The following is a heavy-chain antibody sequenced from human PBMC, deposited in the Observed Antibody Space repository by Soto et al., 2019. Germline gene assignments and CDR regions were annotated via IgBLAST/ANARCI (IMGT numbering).Heavy chain of an antibody. D-gene: IGHD3-22*01. J-gene: IGHJ4*02. CDR1: GFTFSSYS. CDR3: ARALSGYGSSGG. Sequence: EVQLVESGGGLVQPGGSLRLSCAASGFTFSSYSMNWVRQAPGKGLEWVSYISRSSSTIYYADSVKGRFTISRDNAKNSLYLQMNCLRDEDTAVYSCARALSGYGSSGGWGQGTLVTVSS. CDR2: ISRSSSTI. V-gene: IGHV3-48*02.